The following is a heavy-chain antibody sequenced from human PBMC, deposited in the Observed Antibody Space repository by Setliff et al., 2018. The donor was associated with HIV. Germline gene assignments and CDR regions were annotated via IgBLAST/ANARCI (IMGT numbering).Heavy chain of an antibody. J-gene: IGHJ3*02. CDR3: ARDRGALVGATGGAFDI. CDR1: GYSISSGYY. D-gene: IGHD1-26*01. V-gene: IGHV4-38-2*02. Sequence: SETLSLTCAVSGYSISSGYYWGWIRQPPGKGLEWIGSIYHSGSTYYNPSLKSRVTISVDTSKNQFSLKLSSVTAADTAVYYCARDRGALVGATGGAFDIWGQGTMVTVSS. CDR2: IYHSGST.